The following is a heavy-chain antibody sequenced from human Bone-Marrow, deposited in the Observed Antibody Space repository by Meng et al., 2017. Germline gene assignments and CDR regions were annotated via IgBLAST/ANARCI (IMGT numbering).Heavy chain of an antibody. CDR1: GVSLSSGNHY. CDR3: ASLYGDSSVWYLDL. D-gene: IGHD4-17*01. CDR2: IYYSGST. V-gene: IGHV4-31*03. J-gene: IGHJ2*01. Sequence: VQVQESGPVLVQPSKTLALPCTVSGVSLSSGNHYWSWIRQHPGKGLEYSGYIYYSGSTYYNPSLNSRVIISVDTSKNQFSLRLNSVTAADTAVYYCASLYGDSSVWYLDLWGRGTLVTVSS.